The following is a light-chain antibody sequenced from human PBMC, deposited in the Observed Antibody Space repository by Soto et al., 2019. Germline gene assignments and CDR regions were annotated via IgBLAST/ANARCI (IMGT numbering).Light chain of an antibody. CDR1: QSVSSSY. J-gene: IGKJ2*01. CDR3: QQYSSSSYT. Sequence: EIVLTQSPGTLSLSPGERATLSCRAGQSVSSSYLAWYQQKPGQAPRLLIYGASSRATGIPDRFSGSGSGTDFTLTISRLEPEDFAVYYCQQYSSSSYTFGQGTKLERK. V-gene: IGKV3-20*01. CDR2: GAS.